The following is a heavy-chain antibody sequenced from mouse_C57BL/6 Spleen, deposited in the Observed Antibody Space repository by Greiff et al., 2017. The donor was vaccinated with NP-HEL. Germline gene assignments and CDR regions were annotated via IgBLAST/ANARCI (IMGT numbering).Heavy chain of an antibody. CDR1: GYTFTSYW. CDR2: IDPSDSYT. Sequence: QVQLQQPGAELVMPGASVKLSCKASGYTFTSYWMHWVKQRPGQGLEWIGEIDPSDSYTNYNQKFKGKSTLTVDKSSSTAYMQLSSLTSEDSAVYYCARWGGKDWYFDVWGTGTTVTVSS. D-gene: IGHD1-1*02. J-gene: IGHJ1*03. CDR3: ARWGGKDWYFDV. V-gene: IGHV1-69*01.